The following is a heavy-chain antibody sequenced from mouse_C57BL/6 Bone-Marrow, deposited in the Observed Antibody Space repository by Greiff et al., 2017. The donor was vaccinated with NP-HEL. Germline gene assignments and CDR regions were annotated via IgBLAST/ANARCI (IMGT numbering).Heavy chain of an antibody. Sequence: QVQLQQPGAELVRPGSSVKLSCKASGYTFTSLWMHWVKQRPIQGLEWIGNIDPSDSETHYNQKFKDKVTLTVDKSSSTAYMQLSSLTSEDSAVYYCARSLYYDYHYYAMDYWGEVTSVTVSS. CDR2: IDPSDSET. D-gene: IGHD2-4*01. CDR1: GYTFTSLW. V-gene: IGHV1-52*01. CDR3: ARSLYYDYHYYAMDY. J-gene: IGHJ4*01.